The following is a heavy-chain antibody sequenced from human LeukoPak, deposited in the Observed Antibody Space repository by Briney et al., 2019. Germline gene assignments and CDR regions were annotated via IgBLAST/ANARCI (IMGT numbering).Heavy chain of an antibody. CDR1: GFTLSSFS. D-gene: IGHD6-19*01. Sequence: PGGSLRLSCAASGFTLSSFSMNWVRQAPGKGLEWVSYISSSGSTIYYADSVKGRFTISRDNAKDALHLRMDNLRVEDTAVYYCARARWSSTGWFLGYWGQGTLVTVSS. CDR2: ISSSGSTI. CDR3: ARARWSSTGWFLGY. V-gene: IGHV3-48*04. J-gene: IGHJ4*02.